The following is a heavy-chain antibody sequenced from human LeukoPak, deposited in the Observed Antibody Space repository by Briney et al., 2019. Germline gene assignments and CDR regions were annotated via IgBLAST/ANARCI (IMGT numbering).Heavy chain of an antibody. CDR1: GYTFTSYA. J-gene: IGHJ5*02. CDR2: INAGNGNT. CDR3: ARDLGYCRGGSSPRGFDP. Sequence: ASVKVSCKASGYTFTSYAMHWVRQAPGQRLEWMGWINAGNGNTKYSQKFQGRVTITRDTSASTAYMELSSLRSEDTAVYYCARDLGYCRGGSSPRGFDPGGQEPLVTFPS. V-gene: IGHV1-3*01. D-gene: IGHD2-15*01.